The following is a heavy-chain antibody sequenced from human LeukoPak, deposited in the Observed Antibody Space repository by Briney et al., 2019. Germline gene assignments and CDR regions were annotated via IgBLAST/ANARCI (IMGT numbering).Heavy chain of an antibody. CDR2: ISSSSSYI. D-gene: IGHD2-2*01. Sequence: GGSLRLSCAASGFTFSSYSMNWIRQAPGKGLEWVSSISSSSSYIYYAESVKGRFTISRDNAKNSLYLQMNSLRAEDTAVYYCARVRVEDILVVPPSHWGQGTLVTVSS. CDR1: GFTFSSYS. J-gene: IGHJ4*02. CDR3: ARVRVEDILVVPPSH. V-gene: IGHV3-21*01.